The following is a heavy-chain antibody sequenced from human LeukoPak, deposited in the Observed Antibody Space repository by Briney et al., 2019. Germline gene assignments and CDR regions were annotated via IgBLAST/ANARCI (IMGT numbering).Heavy chain of an antibody. V-gene: IGHV1-2*02. CDR3: ARERGGVDFWSGYYSNYYYYYGMDV. CDR2: INPNSGGT. D-gene: IGHD3-3*01. CDR1: GYTFTGYY. Sequence: ASVKVSCKASGYTFTGYYMHWVRQAPGQGLEWMGWINPNSGGTNYAQKFQGRVTMTRDTSISTAYMELSSLRSEDTAVYYCARERGGVDFWSGYYSNYYYYYGMDVWGQGTTVTVSS. J-gene: IGHJ6*02.